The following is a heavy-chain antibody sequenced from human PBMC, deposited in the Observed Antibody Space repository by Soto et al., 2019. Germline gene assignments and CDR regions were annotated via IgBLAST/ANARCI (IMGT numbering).Heavy chain of an antibody. D-gene: IGHD5-12*01. CDR3: AHVYGGYDNFDY. CDR2: IYWDDDK. Sequence: QITLKESGPTLVKPTQTLTLTCTFSGFSLSTSGVGVGWIRQPPGKALEWLALIYWDDDKRYSPSLKSRLPITKDTSKNQVVLTMTNMDPVDTAPYYCAHVYGGYDNFDYWGQGTLVTVSS. J-gene: IGHJ4*02. CDR1: GFSLSTSGVG. V-gene: IGHV2-5*02.